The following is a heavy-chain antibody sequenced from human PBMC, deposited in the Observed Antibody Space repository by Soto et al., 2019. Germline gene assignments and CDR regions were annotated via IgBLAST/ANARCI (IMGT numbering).Heavy chain of an antibody. D-gene: IGHD3-9*01. CDR3: ARSHYFDGSIYHYYFDF. CDR2: IYASGAT. J-gene: IGHJ4*02. Sequence: XATLSLTFTVSGGSISTYYWSWIRQPPGGTLEWIGYIYASGATTYNPSLESRVTMSVDMPNNEFSLELTSLTAADTAVYYCARSHYFDGSIYHYYFDFWGQGTLVTVPS. CDR1: GGSISTYY. V-gene: IGHV4-59*01.